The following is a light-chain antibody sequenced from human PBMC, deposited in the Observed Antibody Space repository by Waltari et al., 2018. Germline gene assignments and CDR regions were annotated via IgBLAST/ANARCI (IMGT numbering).Light chain of an antibody. J-gene: IGKJ1*01. V-gene: IGKV1-5*03. CDR3: QQYFRQGT. Sequence: DIQMTQSPSTLSASVGDRVTITCRAGQSSSSWLAWYQQKPGKAPKLLISKASTLESGVPSRFTGSGSGTEFTLTISSLQPDDFATYYCQQYFRQGTFGQGTNVEIK. CDR2: KAS. CDR1: QSSSSW.